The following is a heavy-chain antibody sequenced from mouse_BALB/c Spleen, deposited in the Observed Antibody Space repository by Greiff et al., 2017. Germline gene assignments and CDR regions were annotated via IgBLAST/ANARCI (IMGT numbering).Heavy chain of an antibody. CDR2: IRNKANGYTT. V-gene: IGHV7-3*02. D-gene: IGHD2-1*01. CDR3: ARGDYGNYFFAY. J-gene: IGHJ3*01. Sequence: EVQGVESGGGLVQPGGSLRLSCATSGFTFTDYYMSWVRQPPGKALEWLGFIRNKANGYTTEYSASVKGRFTISRDNSQSILYLQMNTLRAEDSATYYCARGDYGNYFFAYWGQGTLVTVSA. CDR1: GFTFTDYY.